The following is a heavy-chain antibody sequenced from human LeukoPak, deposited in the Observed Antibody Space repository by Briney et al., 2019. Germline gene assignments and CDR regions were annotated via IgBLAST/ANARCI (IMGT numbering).Heavy chain of an antibody. Sequence: SVKVSCKASGYTFTGYYMHWVRQAPGQGLEWMGRIIPIFGTANYAQKFQGRVTITTDESTSTAYMELSSLRSEDTAVYYCARETYDSSGYWVDYWGQGTLVTVSS. CDR3: ARETYDSSGYWVDY. D-gene: IGHD3-22*01. J-gene: IGHJ4*02. V-gene: IGHV1-69*05. CDR1: GYTFTGYY. CDR2: IIPIFGTA.